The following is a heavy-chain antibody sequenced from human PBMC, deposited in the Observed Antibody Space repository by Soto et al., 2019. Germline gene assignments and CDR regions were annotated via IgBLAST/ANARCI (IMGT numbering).Heavy chain of an antibody. CDR2: INAHNGNT. V-gene: IGHV1-18*01. D-gene: IGHD4-17*01. CDR3: AIADYGDPDY. CDR1: GSTFPRST. Sequence: QVQLVQSGAEVKKPGASVKVSCKASGSTFPRSTVSWVRQAPGQGLEWMGWINAHNGNTQYAQKFQGRLTMTTDTSTGTGYMELRSLRSDDTAIYFCAIADYGDPDYWGQGTLVTVSS. J-gene: IGHJ4*02.